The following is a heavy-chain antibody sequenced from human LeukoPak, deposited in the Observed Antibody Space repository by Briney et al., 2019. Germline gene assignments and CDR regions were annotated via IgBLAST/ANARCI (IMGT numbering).Heavy chain of an antibody. Sequence: ASVKVSCKASGYTFTSCYMHWVRQAPGQGLEWMGIINPSGGSTSYAQKFQGRVTMTRDTSTSTVYMELSSLRSEDTAVYYCARGKDSNRYYYYGMDVWGQGTTVTVSS. V-gene: IGHV1-46*01. J-gene: IGHJ6*02. CDR2: INPSGGST. CDR3: ARGKDSNRYYYYGMDV. CDR1: GYTFTSCY.